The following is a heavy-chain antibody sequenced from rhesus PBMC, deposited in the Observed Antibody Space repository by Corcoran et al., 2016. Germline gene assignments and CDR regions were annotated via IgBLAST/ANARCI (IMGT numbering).Heavy chain of an antibody. D-gene: IGHD3-9*01. CDR1: GFTFSSYW. CDR3: ARGYYEDDYGYYYTSYGLDS. J-gene: IGHJ6*01. Sequence: EVQLVESGGGLVQPGGSLRLSCAASGFTFSSYWMYLVRQAPGKGLEWVSLISSDGSSTTYADSVKGRVTISRENAKNSLYLQMNSLRSEDTAVYYCARGYYEDDYGYYYTSYGLDSWGQGVVVTVSS. V-gene: IGHV3-119*01. CDR2: ISSDGSST.